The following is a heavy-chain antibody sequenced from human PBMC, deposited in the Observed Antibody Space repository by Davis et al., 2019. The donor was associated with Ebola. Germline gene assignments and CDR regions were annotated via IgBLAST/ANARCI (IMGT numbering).Heavy chain of an antibody. CDR2: IGGSGDST. D-gene: IGHD6-6*01. V-gene: IGHV3-23*01. CDR3: VKPTQSSSGVGRYFDY. J-gene: IGHJ4*02. CDR1: GFTFSSYA. Sequence: PGGSLRLSCAASGFTFSSYAMSWVRQAPGKGLEWVSAIGGSGDSTYYADSVKGRFTISRDNSKNTLYLQMNSLRAEDTAVYYCVKPTQSSSGVGRYFDYWGQGTLVTVSS.